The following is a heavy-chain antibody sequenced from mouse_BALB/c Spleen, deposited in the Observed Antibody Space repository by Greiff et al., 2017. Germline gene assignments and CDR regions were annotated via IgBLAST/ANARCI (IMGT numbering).Heavy chain of an antibody. D-gene: IGHD1-1*01. CDR1: GYTFTHYN. CDR3: ARHYYGLDY. CDR2: IYPYNGDT. J-gene: IGHJ2*01. Sequence: VQLQQSGPELVKSGASVKISCKASGYTFTHYNMHWVKQSHGKSLEWIGYIYPYNGDTGYNQKFKSKAALTVDSSSSTAYMELRSLTSEDSAVYYCARHYYGLDYWGQGTTLTVSS. V-gene: IGHV1S29*02.